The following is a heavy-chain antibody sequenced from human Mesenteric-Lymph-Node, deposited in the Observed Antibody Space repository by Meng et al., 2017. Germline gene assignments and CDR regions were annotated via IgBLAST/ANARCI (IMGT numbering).Heavy chain of an antibody. Sequence: GESLKISCAASGFTVSSNYMSWVRQAPGKGLEWVSVIYSGGSTYYADSVKGRFTISRDNSKNTLYLQMNSLRVEDTAVYYCVRSIFPYVFDYWGQGTLVTVSS. CDR2: IYSGGST. J-gene: IGHJ4*02. V-gene: IGHV3-66*01. D-gene: IGHD2-21*01. CDR3: VRSIFPYVFDY. CDR1: GFTVSSNY.